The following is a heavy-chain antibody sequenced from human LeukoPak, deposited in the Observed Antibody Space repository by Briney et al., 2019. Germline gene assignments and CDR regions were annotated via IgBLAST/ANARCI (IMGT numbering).Heavy chain of an antibody. CDR1: GFTFSSYA. CDR2: ISYDGSNK. Sequence: QSGGSLRLSCAASGFTFSSYAMHWVRQAPGKGLEWVAVISYDGSNKYYADSVKGRFTISRDNAKNSLYLQMNSLRADDTAVYYCARVSYDSIDYWGQGTLVTVSS. CDR3: ARVSYDSIDY. J-gene: IGHJ4*02. D-gene: IGHD3-22*01. V-gene: IGHV3-30*04.